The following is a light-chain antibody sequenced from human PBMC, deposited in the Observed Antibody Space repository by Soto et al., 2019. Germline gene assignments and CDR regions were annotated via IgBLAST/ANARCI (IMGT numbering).Light chain of an antibody. CDR3: SSYVGTNSYV. Sequence: QSVLTQPPSASGSPGQSVTISCTGTSSDVCGYNYVSWYQHHPGKAPKLIIYEVYKRPSGVPDRSSGSKSGNTAALTVSGLQAEDEADYYCSSYVGTNSYVFGTGTKVTVL. CDR2: EVY. V-gene: IGLV2-8*01. J-gene: IGLJ1*01. CDR1: SSDVCGYNY.